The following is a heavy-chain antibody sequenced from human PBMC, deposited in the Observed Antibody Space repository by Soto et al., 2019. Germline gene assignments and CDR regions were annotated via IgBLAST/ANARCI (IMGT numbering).Heavy chain of an antibody. CDR2: INPSGGST. V-gene: IGHV1-46*01. J-gene: IGHJ6*02. D-gene: IGHD3-3*01. CDR1: GYTFTSYG. CDR3: AGAPYDFWSGYLRRPYGMDV. Sequence: ASVKVSCKASGYTFTSYGISWVRQAPGQGLEWMGIINPSGGSTSYAQKFQGRVTMTRDTSTSTVYMELSSLRSEDTAVYYCAGAPYDFWSGYLRRPYGMDVWGQGTTVTVSS.